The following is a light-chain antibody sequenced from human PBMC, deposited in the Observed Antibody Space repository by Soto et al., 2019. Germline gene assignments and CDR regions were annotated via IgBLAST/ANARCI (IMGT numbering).Light chain of an antibody. CDR2: AAS. CDR3: QQSHSAPPT. CDR1: QSISIF. V-gene: IGKV1-39*01. Sequence: DIQMTQSPSSLSATVGDRVTITCRASQSISIFLNWYQQRPGRAPKLLIYAASTLESGVPSRFSGSGSGTDFTLTINSLQPEDFATYFCQQSHSAPPTFGGGTKVEIK. J-gene: IGKJ4*01.